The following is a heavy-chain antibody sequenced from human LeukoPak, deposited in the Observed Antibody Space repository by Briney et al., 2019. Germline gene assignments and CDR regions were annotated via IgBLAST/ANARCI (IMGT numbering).Heavy chain of an antibody. CDR1: GGSISSDSYY. D-gene: IGHD3/OR15-3a*01. V-gene: IGHV4-39*01. J-gene: IGHJ4*02. Sequence: PSETLSLTCTVSGGSISSDSYYWGWIRQPPGKGLEWIGSIYYTGNTHYNPSLKSRVTISVDTSKNQFSLKLTSVTAADTAVYYCARXAXXGLAVXYWGQGTLXXXXX. CDR2: IYYTGNT. CDR3: ARXAXXGLAVXY.